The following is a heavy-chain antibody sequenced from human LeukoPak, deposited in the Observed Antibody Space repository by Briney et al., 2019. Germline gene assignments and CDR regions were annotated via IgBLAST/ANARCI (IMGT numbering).Heavy chain of an antibody. V-gene: IGHV1-46*01. CDR3: ARDGAGPPRFDY. Sequence: ASVTVSCTAFGYTFTIYYIHWVRQAPGQGLEWMGIIDPSGGSTTYAQKFQGRVTMTRDTSTSTVHMELSSLRSEDTAVYYCARDGAGPPRFDYWGQGTLVTVSS. CDR2: IDPSGGST. CDR1: GYTFTIYY. J-gene: IGHJ4*02. D-gene: IGHD6-19*01.